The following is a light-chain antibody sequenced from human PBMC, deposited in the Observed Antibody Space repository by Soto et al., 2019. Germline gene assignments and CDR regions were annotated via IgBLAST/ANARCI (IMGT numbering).Light chain of an antibody. CDR3: MQTLQSPPLP. Sequence: DIVMTQSPLSLPVTPGEPASISCRSSQSLLHSNGYNYLDWYLQKPGQSPQLLIYLGSNRASGVPDMFSGSGSGTDFTLKISRVEAEDVGVYYCMQTLQSPPLPFGGGTKVEIK. CDR1: QSLLHSNGYNY. CDR2: LGS. J-gene: IGKJ4*01. V-gene: IGKV2-28*01.